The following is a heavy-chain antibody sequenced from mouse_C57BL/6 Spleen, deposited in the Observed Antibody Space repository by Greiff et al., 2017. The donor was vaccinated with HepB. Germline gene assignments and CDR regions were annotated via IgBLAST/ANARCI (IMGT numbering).Heavy chain of an antibody. CDR1: GYTFTSYW. Sequence: QVQLQQPGAELVKPGASVKLSCKASGYTFTSYWMHWVKQRPGQGLEWIGMIHPNSGSTNYNEKFKSQATLTVDKSSSTAYMQLSSLRSEDSAVYDCARWPYAMDYWGQGTSVTVSS. V-gene: IGHV1-64*01. CDR2: IHPNSGST. J-gene: IGHJ4*01. CDR3: ARWPYAMDY.